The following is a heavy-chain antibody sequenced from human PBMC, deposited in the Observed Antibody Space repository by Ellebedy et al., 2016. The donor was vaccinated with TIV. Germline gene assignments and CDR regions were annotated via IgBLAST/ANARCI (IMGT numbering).Heavy chain of an antibody. D-gene: IGHD1-14*01. J-gene: IGHJ4*02. CDR3: ARGGVTGSNY. Sequence: SETLSLXCTVSGGSISSSSYYWGWIRQPPGKGLEWIGSIYYSGSTYYNPSLKSRVTISVDTSKNQFSLKLSSVTAADTAVYYYARGGVTGSNYWGQGTLVTVSS. CDR1: GGSISSSSYY. CDR2: IYYSGST. V-gene: IGHV4-39*07.